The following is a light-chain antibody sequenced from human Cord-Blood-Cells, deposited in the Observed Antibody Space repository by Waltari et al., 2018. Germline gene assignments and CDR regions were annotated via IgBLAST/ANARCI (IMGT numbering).Light chain of an antibody. CDR3: CSYAGSYTYV. CDR2: DVS. Sequence: QSALTQPRSVSGSPGQSVTISCTGTSSDFGGYNYVSWYQQHPGKAPKLMIYDVSKWPSGVPDRFSGSKSGNTASLTISGLQAEDEADYYCCSYAGSYTYVFGTGPKVTVL. V-gene: IGLV2-11*01. J-gene: IGLJ1*01. CDR1: SSDFGGYNY.